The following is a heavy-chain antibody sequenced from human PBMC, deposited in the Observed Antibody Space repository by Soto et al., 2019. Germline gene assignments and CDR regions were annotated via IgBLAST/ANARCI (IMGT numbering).Heavy chain of an antibody. CDR3: ARPERLYGGGSYNANCFDP. CDR2: INPIGGST. CDR1: GYTFTSYY. Sequence: ASVKVSCKASGYTFTSYYLHWVRQAPGPVLEWLGIINPIGGSTTYAQKFQDRVTMTRDTSTTTVYMELSSLRSEDTAVSYCARPERLYGGGSYNANCFDPWGQQTLVTVSS. J-gene: IGHJ5*02. V-gene: IGHV1-46*01. D-gene: IGHD3-10*01.